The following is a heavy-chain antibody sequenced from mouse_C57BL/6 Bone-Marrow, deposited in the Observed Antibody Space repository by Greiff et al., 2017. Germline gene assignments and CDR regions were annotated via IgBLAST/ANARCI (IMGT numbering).Heavy chain of an antibody. CDR2: IYPGSGST. V-gene: IGHV1-55*01. D-gene: IGHD1-1*01. J-gene: IGHJ4*01. Sequence: VQLQQPGAELVKPGASVKMSCKASGYTFTSYWITWVKQRPGPGLEWIGDIYPGSGSTNYNEKFKSKATLTVDKSSRTAYMQLSSLTSEDSAVYYCARMGGITTVAYAMDYWGQGTSVTVSS. CDR3: ARMGGITTVAYAMDY. CDR1: GYTFTSYW.